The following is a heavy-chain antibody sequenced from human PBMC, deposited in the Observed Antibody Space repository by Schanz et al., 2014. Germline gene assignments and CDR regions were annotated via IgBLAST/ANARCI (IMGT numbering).Heavy chain of an antibody. J-gene: IGHJ4*02. Sequence: DLVESGGGLVQPGGSLRLSCEASGFDFNSYSMNWVRQVPGKGLEWLSYIATSSSTRHYADSVKGRVTISRDNAKNSVSLQMRRLRVEDTAVYYCARDRGYCSGGSCLTFDYWGQGTLVTVSS. CDR1: GFDFNSYS. CDR3: ARDRGYCSGGSCLTFDY. CDR2: IATSSSTR. D-gene: IGHD2-15*01. V-gene: IGHV3-48*01.